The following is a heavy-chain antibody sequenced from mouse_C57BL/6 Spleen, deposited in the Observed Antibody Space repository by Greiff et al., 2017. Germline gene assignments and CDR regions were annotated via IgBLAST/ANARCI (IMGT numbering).Heavy chain of an antibody. J-gene: IGHJ3*01. CDR2: IDPANGNT. CDR1: GFNIKNTY. CDR3: ASGGYYYGSSYQGFAY. V-gene: IGHV14-3*01. Sequence: EVQLVESVAELVRPGASVKLSCTASGFNIKNTYMHWVKQRPEQGLEWIGRIDPANGNTKYAPKFQGKATITADTSSNTAYVQRSSRTSEDTASYCGASGGYYYGSSYQGFAYWGQGTLVTAS. D-gene: IGHD1-1*01.